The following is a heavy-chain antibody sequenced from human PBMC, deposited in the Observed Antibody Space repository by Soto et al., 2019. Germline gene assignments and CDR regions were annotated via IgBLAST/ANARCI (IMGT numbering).Heavy chain of an antibody. CDR1: GGSLSSYY. Sequence: SETLSLTCTVSGGSLSSYYWSWFRQPPGKGLEWIGYIYYSGSTNYNPSLKSRVTISVDTSKNQFSLKLSFVTAADTAVYYCARSDGRYWGQGTLVTVSS. J-gene: IGHJ4*02. CDR3: ARSDGRY. V-gene: IGHV4-59*01. CDR2: IYYSGST.